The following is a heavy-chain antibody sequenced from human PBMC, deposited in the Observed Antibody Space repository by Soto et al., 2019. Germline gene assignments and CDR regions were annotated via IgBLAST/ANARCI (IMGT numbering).Heavy chain of an antibody. CDR3: ALRPTDPPDYDFWSGYSLNDAFDI. CDR1: GYTFTSYG. Sequence: RASVKVSCKASGYTFTSYGISWVRQAPGQGLEWMGWISAYNGNTNDAQKLQGRVTMTTDTSTSTAYMELRSLRSDDTAVYYCALRPTDPPDYDFWSGYSLNDAFDIWGQGTMVTVSS. J-gene: IGHJ3*02. D-gene: IGHD3-3*01. V-gene: IGHV1-18*04. CDR2: ISAYNGNT.